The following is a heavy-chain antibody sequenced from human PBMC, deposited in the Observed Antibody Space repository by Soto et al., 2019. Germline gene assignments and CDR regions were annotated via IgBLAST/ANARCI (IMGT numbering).Heavy chain of an antibody. V-gene: IGHV4-4*02. J-gene: IGHJ6*02. D-gene: IGHD2-15*01. CDR2: IYHSGST. Sequence: QVQLQESGPGLVKPSGTLSLTCAVSGGSISSSNWWNWVRQPPGKGLEWIGQIYHSGSTNYNPSLNSRVTQAVDRSKNQFARKLSSVTAADTAVYYCARAGRGYCSGGSCYSGLYGMDVWGQGTTVTVSS. CDR1: GGSISSSNW. CDR3: ARAGRGYCSGGSCYSGLYGMDV.